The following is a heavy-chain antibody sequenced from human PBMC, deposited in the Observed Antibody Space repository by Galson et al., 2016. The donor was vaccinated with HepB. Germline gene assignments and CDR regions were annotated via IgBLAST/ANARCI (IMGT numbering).Heavy chain of an antibody. D-gene: IGHD4-17*01. CDR2: ISSSGFTI. V-gene: IGHV3-11*01. CDR1: GFNFNDYY. Sequence: SLRLSCAASGFNFNDYYMTWVRQAPGKGLEWLSIISSSGFTIYYADSVEGRFTIPRDNPKNLLYLDINSLRAEDTAIYYCARDGHDYGASDYAMDVWGQGTSVIVSS. CDR3: ARDGHDYGASDYAMDV. J-gene: IGHJ6*02.